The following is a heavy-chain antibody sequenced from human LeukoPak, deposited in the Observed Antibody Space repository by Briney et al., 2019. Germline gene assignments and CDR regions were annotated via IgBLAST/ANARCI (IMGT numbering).Heavy chain of an antibody. D-gene: IGHD4-17*01. V-gene: IGHV1-18*01. CDR2: ISTNKGNT. CDR1: GYTFTNYG. Sequence: ASVKVSCKASGYTFTNYGITWVRQAPGQGLEWMGWISTNKGNTNYAQKFQGRVTLTTDTSTSTAYMELSSLRSDDTAVYYCAREGTWGVSDYGGYVYWGQGTLVTVSS. CDR3: AREGTWGVSDYGGYVY. J-gene: IGHJ4*02.